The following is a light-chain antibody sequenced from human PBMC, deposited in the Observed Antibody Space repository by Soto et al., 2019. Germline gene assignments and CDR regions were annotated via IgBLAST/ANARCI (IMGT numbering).Light chain of an antibody. CDR2: GNG. CDR1: SSSIGAGYE. V-gene: IGLV1-40*01. Sequence: QSVLTQPASVSGSPRQSITISCSGTSSSIGAGYEVHWYHQLPGTAPKLVVSGNGNRPSGVPDRLSASKSGTSASLAITGLQAEDEGHYYCQSYDKRLTAYVFGTGTKVTVL. J-gene: IGLJ1*01. CDR3: QSYDKRLTAYV.